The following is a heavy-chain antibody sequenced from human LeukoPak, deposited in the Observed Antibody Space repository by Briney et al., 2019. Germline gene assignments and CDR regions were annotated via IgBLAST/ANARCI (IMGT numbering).Heavy chain of an antibody. V-gene: IGHV4-59*01. D-gene: IGHD6-19*01. CDR2: IYYSGST. J-gene: IGHJ6*03. Sequence: SETLSLTCTVSGGSISSYYWSWIRQPPGKGLEWIGYIYYSGSTNYNPSLKSRVTISVDTSKNQFSLKLSSVTAADTAVYYCAKAIAVQWLARAGMDVWGKGTTVTVSS. CDR3: AKAIAVQWLARAGMDV. CDR1: GGSISSYY.